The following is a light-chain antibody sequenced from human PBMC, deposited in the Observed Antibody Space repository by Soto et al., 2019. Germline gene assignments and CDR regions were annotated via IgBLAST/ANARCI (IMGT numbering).Light chain of an antibody. V-gene: IGKV3-11*01. CDR2: DAS. J-gene: IGKJ5*01. CDR1: QSIGSY. CDR3: QQRSNWTPT. Sequence: EIVFTQSPATLSLSLGERATLSCRASQSIGSYLAWYRHKLGQPPRLLIYDASNRDTGIPVRFSGSGAGTECTRTISSLEPEDVAVDYCQQRSNWTPTFGQGTRLEIK.